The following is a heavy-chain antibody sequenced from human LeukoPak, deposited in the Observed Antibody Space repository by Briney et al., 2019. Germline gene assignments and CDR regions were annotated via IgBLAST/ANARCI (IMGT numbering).Heavy chain of an antibody. CDR1: GFTLSSNY. D-gene: IGHD3-10*01. V-gene: IGHV3-53*04. CDR3: ARLRIKAGNFDY. J-gene: IGHJ4*02. Sequence: GGSLRLSCAASGFTLSSNYMSWVRQAPGKGLEWVSLIYSDGTTYYPDSVRRRFTISRHTSKNTLSLQMNSLRAEDTAVYYCARLRIKAGNFDYWGQGTLVTVSS. CDR2: IYSDGTT.